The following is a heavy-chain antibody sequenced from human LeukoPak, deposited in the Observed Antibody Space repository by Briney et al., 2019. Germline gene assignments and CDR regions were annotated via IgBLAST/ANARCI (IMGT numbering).Heavy chain of an antibody. D-gene: IGHD2-2*01. Sequence: SETLSLTCTVSGVSISSGGYYWSWIRQHPGKGLEWIVYIYYSGSTYYNPSLKGRVTISVDTSKNQFSLKLSSVTAADTAVYYCAGLPKDYYYYMDVWGKGTTVTVSS. CDR3: AGLPKDYYYYMDV. V-gene: IGHV4-31*03. CDR2: IYYSGST. CDR1: GVSISSGGYY. J-gene: IGHJ6*03.